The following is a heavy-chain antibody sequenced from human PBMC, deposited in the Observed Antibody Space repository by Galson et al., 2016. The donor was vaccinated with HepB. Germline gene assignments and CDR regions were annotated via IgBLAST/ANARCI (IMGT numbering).Heavy chain of an antibody. CDR2: IYETGTA. Sequence: SETLSLTCDVSGGSISSNYWWGWVRQSPEKGFEWIGEIYETGTANYNPSFTSRATISVDTSKNQISLRLDSVTAADTAVYYCTRGNLGTSATMALDYWGQGTLVTVSS. CDR3: TRGNLGTSATMALDY. CDR1: GGSISSNYW. J-gene: IGHJ4*02. D-gene: IGHD4/OR15-4a*01. V-gene: IGHV4-4*02.